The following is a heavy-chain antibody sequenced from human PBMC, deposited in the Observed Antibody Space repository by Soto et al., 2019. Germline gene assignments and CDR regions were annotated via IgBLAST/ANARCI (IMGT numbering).Heavy chain of an antibody. V-gene: IGHV3-30-3*01. Sequence: QVQLVESGGGVVQPGRSLRLSCAASGFTFSSYAMHWVRQAPGKGLEWVAVISYDGSNKYYADSVKGRFTISRDNSKNTLYLQMNSLRAEDTAVYYCARRGYCISTSCEEAAFDIWGQGTMVTVSS. D-gene: IGHD2-2*01. J-gene: IGHJ3*02. CDR3: ARRGYCISTSCEEAAFDI. CDR1: GFTFSSYA. CDR2: ISYDGSNK.